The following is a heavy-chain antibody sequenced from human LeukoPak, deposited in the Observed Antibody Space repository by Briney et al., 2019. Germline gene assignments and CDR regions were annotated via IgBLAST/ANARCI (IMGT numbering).Heavy chain of an antibody. Sequence: ASVKVSCKASGYTFTGYYMHWVRQAPGQGLEWMGWINPNSGGTNYAQKFQGRVTMTRDTSISTAYMELSRLRSDDTAVYYCARPTYYYDSSVGYWGQGTLVTVSA. V-gene: IGHV1-2*02. CDR1: GYTFTGYY. CDR2: INPNSGGT. D-gene: IGHD3-22*01. CDR3: ARPTYYYDSSVGY. J-gene: IGHJ4*02.